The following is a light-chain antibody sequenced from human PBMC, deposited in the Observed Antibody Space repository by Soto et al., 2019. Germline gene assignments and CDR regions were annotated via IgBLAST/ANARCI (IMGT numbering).Light chain of an antibody. CDR1: QTVSSY. CDR3: QQRSKWPYT. CDR2: DAS. Sequence: EIVLTQSQATLSLSPGERATLSCRASQTVSSYLAWYQQKAGQAPRLLIYDASNRATGIPARISGSGSGTYFTLTISSLEPEDFSVYYCQQRSKWPYTFGQGTKVES. V-gene: IGKV3-11*01. J-gene: IGKJ2*01.